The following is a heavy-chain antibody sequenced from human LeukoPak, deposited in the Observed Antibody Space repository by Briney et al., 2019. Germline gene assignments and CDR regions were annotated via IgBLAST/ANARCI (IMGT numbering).Heavy chain of an antibody. Sequence: SETLSLTCAVYSGSFSGYYWSWIRQPPGKGLEWIGEINHSGSTNYNPSLRSRVTISVDTSKNQFSLKLSSVTAADTAVYYCAREEKIFGPNNWFDPWGQGTLVTVSS. D-gene: IGHD3/OR15-3a*01. V-gene: IGHV4-34*01. CDR3: AREEKIFGPNNWFDP. J-gene: IGHJ5*02. CDR1: SGSFSGYY. CDR2: INHSGST.